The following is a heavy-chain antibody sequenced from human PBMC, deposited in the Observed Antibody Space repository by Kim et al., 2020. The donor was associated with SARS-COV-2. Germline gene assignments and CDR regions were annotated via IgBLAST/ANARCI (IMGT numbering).Heavy chain of an antibody. Sequence: GGSLRLSCAASGFTFSSYAMSWVRQAPGKGLEWVSAISGSGGSTYYADSVKGRFTISRDNSKNTLYLQMNSLRAEDTAVYYCANPKPIVVVPAAIFHDYYYYGMDVWGQGTTVTVSS. D-gene: IGHD2-2*01. CDR2: ISGSGGST. V-gene: IGHV3-23*01. CDR3: ANPKPIVVVPAAIFHDYYYYGMDV. CDR1: GFTFSSYA. J-gene: IGHJ6*02.